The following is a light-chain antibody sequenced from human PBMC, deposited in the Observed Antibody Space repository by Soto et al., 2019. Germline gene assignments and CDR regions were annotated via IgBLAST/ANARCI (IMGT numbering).Light chain of an antibody. CDR2: GPS. V-gene: IGKV3-15*01. Sequence: DMVMTRSPAKLPGWLWGSGTLSCRAAPRMTHPPPWSQQKPGPAPRPLLYGPSTRAPGFPARSRGSGSGTAFTLTITSLQSEDFAVSSCQKYNNWPEAFGPGPKVDIK. CDR1: PRMTHP. CDR3: QKYNNWPEA. J-gene: IGKJ1*01.